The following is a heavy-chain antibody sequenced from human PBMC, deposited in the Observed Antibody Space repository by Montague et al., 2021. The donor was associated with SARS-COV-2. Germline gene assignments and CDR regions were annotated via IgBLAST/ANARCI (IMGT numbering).Heavy chain of an antibody. D-gene: IGHD5-12*01. CDR3: ARRGHNSGYDLFDFDY. Sequence: SLILSCAASVFDFSNYWMNLVRQAPGEGLVWVSHINRDGSYTNHXESVKVRLTISRDNAKNTLHLQMNSLRVEDTAVYFCARRGHNSGYDLFDFDYWGQGTLVTVSS. V-gene: IGHV3-74*01. CDR2: INRDGSYT. CDR1: VFDFSNYW. J-gene: IGHJ4*02.